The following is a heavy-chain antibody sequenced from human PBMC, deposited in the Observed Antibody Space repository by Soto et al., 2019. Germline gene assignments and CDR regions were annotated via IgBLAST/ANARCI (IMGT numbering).Heavy chain of an antibody. CDR3: AKERDGAAAGPTKFSGMDV. J-gene: IGHJ6*02. CDR1: GFTFSSYA. D-gene: IGHD6-13*01. CDR2: ISGSGDST. V-gene: IGHV3-23*01. Sequence: EVQLLESGGGLVQPGGSLRLSCAASGFTFSSYAMSWVRQAPGKGLEWVSVISGSGDSTYYADSVRGRFTISRDNSKNTLYLHMNSLRAEDTAVYYCAKERDGAAAGPTKFSGMDVWVQGTTVTVSS.